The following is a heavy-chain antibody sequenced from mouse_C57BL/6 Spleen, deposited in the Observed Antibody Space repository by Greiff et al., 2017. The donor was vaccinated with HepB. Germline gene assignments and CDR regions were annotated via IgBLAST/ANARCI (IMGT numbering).Heavy chain of an antibody. J-gene: IGHJ4*01. Sequence: QVQLQQPGAELVKPGASVKMSCKASGYTFTSYWMQWVKQRPGQGLEWIGEIDPSDRYTNYNQKFKGKATLTVDTSSSTAYMQLSSLTSEDSAVYYCARGYPTYYAMDYWGQGTSVTVSS. D-gene: IGHD1-2*01. CDR2: IDPSDRYT. CDR1: GYTFTSYW. CDR3: ARGYPTYYAMDY. V-gene: IGHV1-50*01.